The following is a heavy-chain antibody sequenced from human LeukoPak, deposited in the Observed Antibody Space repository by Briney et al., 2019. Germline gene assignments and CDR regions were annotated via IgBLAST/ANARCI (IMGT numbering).Heavy chain of an antibody. CDR1: GYSFTSYW. V-gene: IGHV5-51*01. CDR2: IYPGDSDT. J-gene: IGHJ3*02. CDR3: ASLTEIVGALHDLAFDI. Sequence: GESLKISCKGSGYSFTSYWIGWVRQMPGKGLEWMGIIYPGDSDTRYSPSFQGQVTISADKSISTAYLQWSSLKASDTAMYYCASLTEIVGALHDLAFDIWGQGTMVTVSS. D-gene: IGHD1-26*01.